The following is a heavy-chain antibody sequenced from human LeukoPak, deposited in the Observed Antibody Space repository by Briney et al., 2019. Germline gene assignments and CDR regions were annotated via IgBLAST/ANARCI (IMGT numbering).Heavy chain of an antibody. CDR3: ARESITIFGVAYWYFDF. V-gene: IGHV3-21*01. J-gene: IGHJ2*01. CDR2: ISSSSSYI. D-gene: IGHD3-3*01. CDR1: GFTFSSYS. Sequence: GGSLRLSCAASGFTFSSYSMNWVRQAPGKGLEWVSSISSSSSYIYYADSVKGRFTISRDNAKNSLYLQMNSLRAEDTAVYYCARESITIFGVAYWYFDFWGRGTLVTVSS.